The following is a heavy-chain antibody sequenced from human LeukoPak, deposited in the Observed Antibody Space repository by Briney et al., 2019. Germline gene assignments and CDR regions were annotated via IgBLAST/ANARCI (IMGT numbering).Heavy chain of an antibody. D-gene: IGHD2-2*01. J-gene: IGHJ4*02. CDR1: GFTFSSYG. V-gene: IGHV3-33*01. Sequence: PGRSLTLSCAASGFTFSSYGMHWVRPAAGKGLEWVAVIRYDGSNKYHGGSVKGRFTISRDNSKNTLYLQMYSLRAEDTAVYYCAREGGYCSSTSCYAGVDYWGQGTLVTVSS. CDR2: IRYDGSNK. CDR3: AREGGYCSSTSCYAGVDY.